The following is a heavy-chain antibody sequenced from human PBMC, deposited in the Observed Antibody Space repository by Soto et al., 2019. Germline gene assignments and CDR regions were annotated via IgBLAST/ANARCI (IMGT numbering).Heavy chain of an antibody. V-gene: IGHV1-2*02. Sequence: HEHLVQSGAEVKRPGASLKVSCKASGYSFTGYYIHWVRQAPGQGLEWMGWINPDSGATNYAQNFQGRVTLTSDTXISTASMDLTSLTSDDTAVYYCARGDYGTGGYPFPYFDYWGQGTLVIVSS. D-gene: IGHD2-8*02. CDR3: ARGDYGTGGYPFPYFDY. J-gene: IGHJ4*02. CDR2: INPDSGAT. CDR1: GYSFTGYY.